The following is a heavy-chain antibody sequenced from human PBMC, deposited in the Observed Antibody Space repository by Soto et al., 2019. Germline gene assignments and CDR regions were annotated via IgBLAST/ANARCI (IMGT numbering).Heavy chain of an antibody. CDR1: GFTFIVSA. CDR2: TGLSGRTT. Sequence: GSLRLSCVASGFTFIVSAMTWVRQAPGKGLEWVSTTGLSGRTTYYGDSVKGRFTVSRDNSKNTLDLQMSSLRAEDTAVYYCATVHNTSRSFNFWGRGTLVTVSS. J-gene: IGHJ4*02. D-gene: IGHD1-20*01. CDR3: ATVHNTSRSFNF. V-gene: IGHV3-23*01.